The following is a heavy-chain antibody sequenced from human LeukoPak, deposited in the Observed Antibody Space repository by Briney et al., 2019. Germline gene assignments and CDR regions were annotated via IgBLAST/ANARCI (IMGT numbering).Heavy chain of an antibody. V-gene: IGHV3-30*03. D-gene: IGHD6-13*01. Sequence: GGSLRLSCAASGFTFSSYGMHWVRQAPGKGLEWVAVISYDGSNKYYADSVKGRFTISRDNSKNTLYLQMNSLRAEDTAVYYCARGGGIAAQWGQGTLVTVSS. CDR2: ISYDGSNK. CDR1: GFTFSSYG. J-gene: IGHJ4*02. CDR3: ARGGGIAAQ.